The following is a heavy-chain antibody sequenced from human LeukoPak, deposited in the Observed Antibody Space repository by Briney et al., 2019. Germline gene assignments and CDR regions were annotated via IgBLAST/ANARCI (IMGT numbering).Heavy chain of an antibody. CDR3: ARGGAARLHFQN. V-gene: IGHV4-34*01. Sequence: KSSETLSLTCAVYGGSFSGYYWIWTRQPPGKGLEWIGEINHSGSTNYNPSLQSRVTISVDTSKNQFSLNLNSVTAADTAVYYCARGGAARLHFQNWGQGTLVTVSS. J-gene: IGHJ1*01. D-gene: IGHD6-6*01. CDR1: GGSFSGYY. CDR2: INHSGST.